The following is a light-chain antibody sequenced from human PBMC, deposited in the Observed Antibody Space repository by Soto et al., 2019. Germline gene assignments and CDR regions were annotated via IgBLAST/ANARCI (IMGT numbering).Light chain of an antibody. CDR2: DAS. Sequence: DIQMTQSPSSLSASVGDRVTITCRPSQSISSYLNWYQLKPGKAPKLLIYDASTLESGVPSRFSGSGYVTEFTLTISSLQPDDFATYYCQQYNSYSWTFGQGTKVDIK. CDR3: QQYNSYSWT. CDR1: QSISSY. J-gene: IGKJ1*01. V-gene: IGKV1-5*01.